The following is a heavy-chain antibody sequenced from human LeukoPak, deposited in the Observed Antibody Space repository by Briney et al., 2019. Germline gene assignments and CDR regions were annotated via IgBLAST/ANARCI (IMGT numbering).Heavy chain of an antibody. V-gene: IGHV3-48*03. CDR1: GFTFSSYE. Sequence: QSGGSLRLSCAASGFTFSSYEMNWVRQAPGKGLEWVSYISSSGSTIYYADSVKGRFTISRDNAKNSLYLQMNSLRAEDTAVYYCARRGSGYCLDYWGQGTLVTVST. CDR3: ARRGSGYCLDY. J-gene: IGHJ4*02. CDR2: ISSSGSTI. D-gene: IGHD3-3*01.